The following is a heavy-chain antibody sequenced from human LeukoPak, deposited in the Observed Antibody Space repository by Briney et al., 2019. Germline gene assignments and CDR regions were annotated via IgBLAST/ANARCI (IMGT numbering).Heavy chain of an antibody. J-gene: IGHJ4*02. CDR2: ISGSGGST. Sequence: PGGSLRLSCAASGFTFSSYAMSWVRQAPGKGLEWVSAISGSGGSTYYADSVKGRFTISRDNSKNTLYLQMNSLRAEDTAVYYCARDPTPTQLWFRGTFDYWGQGALVTVSS. D-gene: IGHD5-18*01. CDR1: GFTFSSYA. V-gene: IGHV3-23*01. CDR3: ARDPTPTQLWFRGTFDY.